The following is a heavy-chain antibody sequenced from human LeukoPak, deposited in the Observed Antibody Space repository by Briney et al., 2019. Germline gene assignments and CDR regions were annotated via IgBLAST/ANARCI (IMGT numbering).Heavy chain of an antibody. CDR3: ARGAPDVVVNMYNWFDP. V-gene: IGHV3-74*01. CDR2: INSDGSST. CDR1: KFTFSNSW. D-gene: IGHD3-22*01. J-gene: IGHJ5*02. Sequence: PGGSLRLSCEASKFTFSNSWMHWVRQAPGKGLVWVSRINSDGSSTTYADFVKGRFTISRDNAKNSLYLQMNSLRAEDTAVYYCARGAPDVVVNMYNWFDPWGQGTLVTVSS.